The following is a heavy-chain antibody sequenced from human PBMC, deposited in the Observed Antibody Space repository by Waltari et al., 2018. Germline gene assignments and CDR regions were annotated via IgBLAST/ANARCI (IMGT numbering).Heavy chain of an antibody. CDR2: ISPYNGYA. D-gene: IGHD2-15*01. CDR3: ARGGGPRTVVALTFDL. CDR1: GYTFTNFG. V-gene: IGHV1-18*01. J-gene: IGHJ4*02. Sequence: QVQLVQSGAEVKKPGASVKVSCKASGYTFTNFGVNWVRQAPGQGLEWMGWISPYNGYADYEHTFQGRVTMTTDTSTKTAYLERTSLRSDDTAVYYCARGGGPRTVVALTFDLWGQGTLITVSS.